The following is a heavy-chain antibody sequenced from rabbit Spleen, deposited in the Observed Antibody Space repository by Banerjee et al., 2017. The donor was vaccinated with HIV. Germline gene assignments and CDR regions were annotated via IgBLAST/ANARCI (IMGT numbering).Heavy chain of an antibody. CDR3: ARSTYGYDDYADLYYAAMDL. CDR1: GFTVSSVYW. Sequence: QSLEESGGGLVKPGTSLTLTCTASGFTVSSVYWICWVRQGPGKGLEWIACIYADSSGSTYYASWAKGRFTFSKTSSTTVTLQMTSLTVADTATYFCARSTYGYDDYADLYYAAMDLWGPGTLVTVS. CDR2: IYADSSGST. D-gene: IGHD6-1*01. J-gene: IGHJ6*01. V-gene: IGHV1S40*01.